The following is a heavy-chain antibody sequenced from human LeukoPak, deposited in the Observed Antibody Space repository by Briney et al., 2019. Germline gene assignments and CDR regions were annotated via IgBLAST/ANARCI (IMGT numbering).Heavy chain of an antibody. CDR3: ARAQAAAGRNWFDP. CDR1: GFTFSSYG. V-gene: IGHV3-23*01. CDR2: ISDTT. J-gene: IGHJ5*02. D-gene: IGHD6-13*01. Sequence: GGSLRLSCAASGFTFSSYGMIWVRQAPGKGLEWVSGISDTTYYADSVKGRFTISRDNSKSMLYLQMNSLRIEDTATYYCARAQAAAGRNWFDPWGQRALVTVSS.